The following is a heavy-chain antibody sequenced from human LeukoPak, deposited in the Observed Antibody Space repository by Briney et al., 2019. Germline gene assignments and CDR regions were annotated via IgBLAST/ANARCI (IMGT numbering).Heavy chain of an antibody. CDR3: VRDMGGWQTYFDY. D-gene: IGHD6-19*01. V-gene: IGHV3-21*01. CDR1: AFTFSRYS. J-gene: IGHJ4*02. Sequence: GGSLRISYAASAFTFSRYSMNRVRQALGKELKWGSCISSSGSYIYYADSVKGRFSISRDNATNSLYLQLNSLRAEDTAVYYCVRDMGGWQTYFDYWGQGTLVTVSS. CDR2: ISSSGSYI.